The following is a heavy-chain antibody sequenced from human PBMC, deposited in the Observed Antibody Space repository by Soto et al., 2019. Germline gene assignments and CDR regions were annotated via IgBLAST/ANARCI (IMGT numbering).Heavy chain of an antibody. V-gene: IGHV3-21*01. CDR1: GFTFSSYS. J-gene: IGHJ4*02. CDR2: ISSSSSYI. CDR3: ARDGGYNDYVWGSYRPGGYFDY. D-gene: IGHD3-16*02. Sequence: EVQLVESGGGLVKPGGSLRLSCAASGFTFSSYSMNWVRQAPGTGLEWVSSISSSSSYIYYGDSVKGRFTISRDNAKNSLSLQMNSLRAEDTAVYYCARDGGYNDYVWGSYRPGGYFDYWGQGTLVTVSS.